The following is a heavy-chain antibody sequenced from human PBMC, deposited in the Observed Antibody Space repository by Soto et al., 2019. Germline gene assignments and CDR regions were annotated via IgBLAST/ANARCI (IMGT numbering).Heavy chain of an antibody. CDR2: IYYTGST. CDR3: ARIRIVGAIAPYFDY. J-gene: IGHJ4*02. V-gene: IGHV4-30-4*01. Sequence: PSGTLSLTCTVSGVSISSDNFYWSWIRQPPGKGLEWIGYIYYTGSTYYNPSLTSRLTISVDTSKNQFSLRLSSVTAADTAVYLCARIRIVGAIAPYFDYWPQGSLVTVS. CDR1: GVSISSDNFY. D-gene: IGHD1-26*01.